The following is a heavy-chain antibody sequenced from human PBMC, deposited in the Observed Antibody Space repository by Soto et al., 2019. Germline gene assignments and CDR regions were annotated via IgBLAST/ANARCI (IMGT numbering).Heavy chain of an antibody. D-gene: IGHD1-1*01. CDR1: GYTFTGYY. CDR3: AREGVQLYYYGMDV. V-gene: IGHV1-2*04. CDR2: INPNSGGT. Sequence: GASVKVSCKASGYTFTGYYMHWVRQAPGQGLEWMGWINPNSGGTNYAQEFQGWVTMTRDTSISTAYMELSRLRSDDTAVYYCAREGVQLYYYGMDVWGQGTTVTVSS. J-gene: IGHJ6*02.